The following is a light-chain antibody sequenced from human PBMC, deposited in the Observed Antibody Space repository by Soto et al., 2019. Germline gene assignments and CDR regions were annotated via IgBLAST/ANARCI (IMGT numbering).Light chain of an antibody. Sequence: EIVMTQSPGTLSVSPGERVTLSCRANRNIISNFAWYQQKPGQAPRLLIFFSSTRDTGVPDRFSGSGSGTDFTLSISSLQSVDFGVYYWQHYYTWTRGTFGQGTKVEIK. CDR2: FSS. CDR1: RNIISN. CDR3: QHYYTWTRGT. V-gene: IGKV3-15*01. J-gene: IGKJ1*01.